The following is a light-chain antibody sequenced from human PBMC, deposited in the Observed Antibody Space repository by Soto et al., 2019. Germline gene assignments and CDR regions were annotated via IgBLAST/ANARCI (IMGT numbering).Light chain of an antibody. CDR2: DVS. J-gene: IGLJ2*01. CDR1: SSDVGGYNY. CDR3: SSYTSSSIVV. Sequence: QSVLTQPASVSGSPGQSITISCTGTSSDVGGYNYVSWYQQHPGKAPKLMIYDVSNRPSGFSNRFSGSKSGNTASLTISGLQAEDEADYYCSSYTSSSIVVFGGGTKLTVL. V-gene: IGLV2-14*01.